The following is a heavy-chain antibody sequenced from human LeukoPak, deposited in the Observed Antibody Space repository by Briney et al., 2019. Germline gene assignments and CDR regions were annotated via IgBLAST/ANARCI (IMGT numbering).Heavy chain of an antibody. Sequence: GGSLRLSCAASGFTFSSYGMHWVRQAPGKGLEWVAFIRSGGGNKYYADSVKGRFTTSRDNSKYTLHLQMNSLRDEDTAVYYCAKDSSDWAFDYWGQATLVTISS. CDR3: AKDSSDWAFDY. V-gene: IGHV3-30*02. CDR1: GFTFSSYG. CDR2: IRSGGGNK. J-gene: IGHJ4*02. D-gene: IGHD3-22*01.